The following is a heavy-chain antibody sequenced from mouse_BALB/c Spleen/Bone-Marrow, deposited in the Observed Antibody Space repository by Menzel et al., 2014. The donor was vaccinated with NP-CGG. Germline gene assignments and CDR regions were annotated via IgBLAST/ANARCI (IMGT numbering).Heavy chain of an antibody. CDR2: IRNKANGYTT. Sequence: EVKLMESGGGLVQPGGSLRLSCATSGFTFTDYYMSWVRQPPGKALEWLGFIRNKANGYTTDYSASVKGRFTISRDNSQSILYLQMNTLRAEDSATYYCARDMCDGLRWYFDVWGRRDHGHRLL. CDR3: ARDMCDGLRWYFDV. D-gene: IGHD2-3*01. V-gene: IGHV7-3*02. CDR1: GFTFTDYY. J-gene: IGHJ1*01.